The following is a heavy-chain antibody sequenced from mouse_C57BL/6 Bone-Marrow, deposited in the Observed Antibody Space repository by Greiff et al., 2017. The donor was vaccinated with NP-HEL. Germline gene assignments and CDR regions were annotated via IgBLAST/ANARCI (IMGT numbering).Heavy chain of an antibody. CDR1: GFSFNTYA. CDR3: VRQSYSNYDY. Sequence: EVKVEESGGGLVQPKGSLKLSCAASGFSFNTYAMNWVRQAPGKGLEWVARIRSKSNNYATYYADSVKDRFTISRDDSESMLYLQMNNLKTEDTAMYYCVRQSYSNYDYWGQGTTLTVSS. J-gene: IGHJ2*01. D-gene: IGHD2-5*01. CDR2: IRSKSNNYAT. V-gene: IGHV10-1*01.